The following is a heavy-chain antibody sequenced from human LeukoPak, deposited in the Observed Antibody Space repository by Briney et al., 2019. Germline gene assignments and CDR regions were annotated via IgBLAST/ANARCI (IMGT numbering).Heavy chain of an antibody. J-gene: IGHJ4*02. D-gene: IGHD3-10*01. Sequence: ASVKVSCKASGYTFISYGISWVRQAPGQGLEWMGWISAYNGNTNYAQKLQGRVTMTTDTSTSTAYMELRSLRSDDTAVYYCARVLGLNYYGSGSPYHFDYWGQGTLVTVSS. CDR2: ISAYNGNT. CDR1: GYTFISYG. V-gene: IGHV1-18*01. CDR3: ARVLGLNYYGSGSPYHFDY.